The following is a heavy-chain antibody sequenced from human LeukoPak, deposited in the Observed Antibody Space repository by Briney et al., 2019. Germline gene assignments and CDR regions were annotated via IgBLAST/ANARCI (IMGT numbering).Heavy chain of an antibody. CDR3: AKDFRYNDRLYYFDY. D-gene: IGHD3-22*01. Sequence: PGGSLRLSCAASGFTFSSYEMNWVRQAPGRGLEWVSYISSSGSTIYYADSVKGRFTISRDNTKNTLNVQMNSLRTEDTAVYYCAKDFRYNDRLYYFDYWGQGTLVTVSS. CDR1: GFTFSSYE. CDR2: ISSSGSTI. V-gene: IGHV3-48*03. J-gene: IGHJ4*02.